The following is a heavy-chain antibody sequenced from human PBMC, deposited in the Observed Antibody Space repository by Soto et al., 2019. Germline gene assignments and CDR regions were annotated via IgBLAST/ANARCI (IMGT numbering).Heavy chain of an antibody. CDR2: IYYSGGT. CDR3: ARLLGYCSGGSCFDYFDY. CDR1: GGSISSSSYY. Sequence: QLQLQESGPGLVKPSETLSLTCTVSGGSISSSSYYWGWIRQPPGKGLEWIGSIYYSGGTYYNPSLKSRVTISVNTSKNQFSLKLGSVTAADTAVYYCARLLGYCSGGSCFDYFDYWGQGTLVTVSS. D-gene: IGHD2-15*01. V-gene: IGHV4-39*01. J-gene: IGHJ4*02.